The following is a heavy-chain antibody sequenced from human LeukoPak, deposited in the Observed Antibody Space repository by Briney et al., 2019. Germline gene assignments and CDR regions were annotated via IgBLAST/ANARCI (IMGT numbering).Heavy chain of an antibody. Sequence: SVKVSCKASGGTFSSYAISWVRQAPGQGLEWMGGIIPIFGTANYAQKFQGRVTITADESTSTAYMELSSLRSEGTAVYYCARTHDYGDPRYYYYYGMDVWGQGTTVTVSS. J-gene: IGHJ6*02. CDR2: IIPIFGTA. CDR1: GGTFSSYA. CDR3: ARTHDYGDPRYYYYYGMDV. V-gene: IGHV1-69*13. D-gene: IGHD4-17*01.